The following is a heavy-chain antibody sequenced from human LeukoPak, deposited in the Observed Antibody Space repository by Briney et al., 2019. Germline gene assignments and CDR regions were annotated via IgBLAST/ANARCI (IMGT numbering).Heavy chain of an antibody. CDR2: IWYDGSNK. Sequence: GGSLRLSCAASGFTFSTYGMNWVRQAPGKGLEWVAIIWYDGSNKLYADSVKGRFTISRDNSMNTLYLQMNSLRVEDTAVHYCARLSSAWSTLDAFDVWGQGTMVTVSS. CDR3: ARLSSAWSTLDAFDV. D-gene: IGHD6-13*01. CDR1: GFTFSTYG. J-gene: IGHJ3*01. V-gene: IGHV3-33*01.